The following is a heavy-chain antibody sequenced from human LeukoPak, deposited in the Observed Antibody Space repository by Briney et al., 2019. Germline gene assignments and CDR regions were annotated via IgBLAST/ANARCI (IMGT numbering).Heavy chain of an antibody. CDR2: ISAYNGNT. CDR1: GYTFTSYG. J-gene: IGHJ5*02. CDR3: VRGSGLVIYNWFDP. D-gene: IGHD3-3*01. V-gene: IGHV1-18*01. Sequence: ASVKVSCKASGYTFTSYGISWVRRAPGQGIEWMGWISAYNGNTNYAQKLQGRVTMTTDTSTSTVYMELRSLRSDDTAVYYCVRGSGLVIYNWFDPWGQGTLVTVSS.